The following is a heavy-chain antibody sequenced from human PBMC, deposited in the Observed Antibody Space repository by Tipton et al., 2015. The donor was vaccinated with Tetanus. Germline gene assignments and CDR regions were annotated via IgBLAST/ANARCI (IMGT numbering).Heavy chain of an antibody. Sequence: QSGAEVKKPGSSVRVSCKTSGGTFSSYAISWVRQAPGQGPEWLGGIFPQFGTSNYAPKFQDRVSMTADTSTGTIYLDLRSLKSDGTTVYYCVRPDRYCSGGSCYLALDSWGQGPRITVSS. CDR2: IFPQFGTS. CDR3: VRPDRYCSGGSCYLALDS. V-gene: IGHV1-69*06. D-gene: IGHD2-15*01. J-gene: IGHJ5*01. CDR1: GGTFSSYA.